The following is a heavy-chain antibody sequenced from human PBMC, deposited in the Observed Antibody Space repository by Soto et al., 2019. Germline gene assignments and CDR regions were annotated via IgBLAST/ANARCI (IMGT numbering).Heavy chain of an antibody. V-gene: IGHV4-4*07. CDR2: IFSSGST. CDR3: AREGSYSAYNFAHGIQLWSFDF. Sequence: LSLTCTVSGGSINTFYWSWVRQPAGKGLEWIGRIFSSGSTSFNPSLERRVAMSVDTSKNHFSLNLSSVTAADMAVYYCAREGSYSAYNFAHGIQLWSFDFWGQGALVTVSS. J-gene: IGHJ4*02. D-gene: IGHD5-12*01. CDR1: GGSINTFY.